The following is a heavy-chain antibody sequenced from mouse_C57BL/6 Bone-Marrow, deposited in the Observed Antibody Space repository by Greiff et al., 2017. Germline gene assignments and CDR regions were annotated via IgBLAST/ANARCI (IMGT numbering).Heavy chain of an antibody. CDR3: ARGTTVVDDFDY. Sequence: QVQLQQPGAELVRPGASVTLSCKASGYTFTDYEMHWVKQTPMHGLEWIGNIDPATGGTPYNQKFKGKAILTADKSSSTAYMQLSSLTSEDSAVYYCARGTTVVDDFDYWGQGTTLTVSS. D-gene: IGHD1-1*01. J-gene: IGHJ2*01. V-gene: IGHV1-15*01. CDR1: GYTFTDYE. CDR2: IDPATGGT.